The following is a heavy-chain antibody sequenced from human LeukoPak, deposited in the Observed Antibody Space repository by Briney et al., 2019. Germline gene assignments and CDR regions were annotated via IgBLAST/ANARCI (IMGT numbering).Heavy chain of an antibody. CDR1: GFTFSAFG. J-gene: IGHJ4*02. CDR2: ITKSGDTT. D-gene: IGHD6-13*01. CDR3: AKEFFDSQQLVPYFDY. V-gene: IGHV3-23*01. Sequence: GRSLRLSCAGSGFTFSAFGMNWVRQAPGKGLEWVSTITKSGDTTYYADSVKGRFTISRDKSKNTLYLQMNSLRAEDTAIYYCAKEFFDSQQLVPYFDYWGQGTLVTVSS.